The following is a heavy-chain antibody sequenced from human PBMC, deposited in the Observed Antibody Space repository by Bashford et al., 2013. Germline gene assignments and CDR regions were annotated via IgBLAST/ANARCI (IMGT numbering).Heavy chain of an antibody. J-gene: IGHJ6*02. Sequence: WVRQAPGQGLEWMGWINPNSGGTNYAQKFQGRVTMTRDTSISTAYMELSRLRSDDTAVYYCARGDQLLFQGNLNYYGMDVWGQGTTVTVSS. D-gene: IGHD2-2*01. V-gene: IGHV1-2*02. CDR3: ARGDQLLFQGNLNYYGMDV. CDR2: INPNSGGT.